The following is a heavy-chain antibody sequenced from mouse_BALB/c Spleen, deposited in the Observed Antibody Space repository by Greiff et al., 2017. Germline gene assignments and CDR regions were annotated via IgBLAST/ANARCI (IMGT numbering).Heavy chain of an antibody. J-gene: IGHJ3*01. V-gene: IGHV1-15*01. D-gene: IGHD3-1*01. CDR2: IDPETGGT. Sequence: VQLQQSGAELVRPGASVTLSCKASGYTFTDYEMHWVKQTPVHGLEWIGAIDPETGGTAYNQKFKGKATLTADKSSSTAYMELRSLTSEDSAVYYCTRGTAYWGQGTLVTVSA. CDR1: GYTFTDYE. CDR3: TRGTAY.